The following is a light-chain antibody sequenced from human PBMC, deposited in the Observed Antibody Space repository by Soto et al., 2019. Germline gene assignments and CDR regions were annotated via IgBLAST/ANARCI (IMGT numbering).Light chain of an antibody. J-gene: IGKJ4*01. Sequence: EIVLTQSPGTLSLSPGERATLSCRASQSVSSSYLAWYQQKPGQAPRLLIYGASSMATGIPDRFSGSGSGTDFTLTISRLETEDFAVYYCQQYGSSLLTFGGGTKVDIK. V-gene: IGKV3-20*01. CDR2: GAS. CDR3: QQYGSSLLT. CDR1: QSVSSSY.